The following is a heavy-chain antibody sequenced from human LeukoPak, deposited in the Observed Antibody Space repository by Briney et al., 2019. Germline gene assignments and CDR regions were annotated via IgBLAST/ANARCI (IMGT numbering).Heavy chain of an antibody. J-gene: IGHJ6*03. Sequence: ASVKVSCKASGYTITDYYIHWVRQAPGQGLEWMGWINPNSGGTNYAQKFQGRVTMTSDTSISTAYMELSRLRSEDTAVYYCAGGLDYDFWSGSTYYYYMDVWGKGTTVTVSS. CDR2: INPNSGGT. CDR1: GYTITDYY. D-gene: IGHD3-3*01. V-gene: IGHV1-2*02. CDR3: AGGLDYDFWSGSTYYYYMDV.